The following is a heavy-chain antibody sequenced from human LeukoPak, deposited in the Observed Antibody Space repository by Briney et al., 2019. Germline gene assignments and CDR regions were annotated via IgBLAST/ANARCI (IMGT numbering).Heavy chain of an antibody. CDR3: AGRISPIWFDP. Sequence: KPSESLSLSCTASGGTISSYYRSWIRQPPGKGLEWVGYIYYSRSNNYYTSHKTRASISIDTSKNQFSLKLSSVTAADTAVYYCAGRISPIWFDP. V-gene: IGHV4-59*01. J-gene: IGHJ5*02. CDR2: IYYSRSN. CDR1: GGTISSYY.